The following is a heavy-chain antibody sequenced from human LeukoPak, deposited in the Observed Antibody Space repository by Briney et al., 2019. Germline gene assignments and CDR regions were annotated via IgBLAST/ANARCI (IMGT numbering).Heavy chain of an antibody. CDR3: AKVPNYDILTGYLGAFDI. Sequence: GGSLRLSCAASGFTFSSYAMSWVRQAPGKGLEWVSAISGSGGSTYYADSVKGRFTISRDDSKNTLYLQMNSLRAEDTAVYYCAKVPNYDILTGYLGAFDIWAKGQWSPSLQ. V-gene: IGHV3-23*01. D-gene: IGHD3-9*01. CDR1: GFTFSSYA. J-gene: IGHJ3*02. CDR2: ISGSGGST.